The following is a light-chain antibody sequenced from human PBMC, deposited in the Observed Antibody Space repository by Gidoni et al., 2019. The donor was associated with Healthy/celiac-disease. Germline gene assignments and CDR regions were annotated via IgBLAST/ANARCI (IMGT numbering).Light chain of an antibody. Sequence: SYVLTPPPSVSVAPGKPARITCGGNNIGSKGVHWYQQKPGQAPVLVIYYDSDRPSGIPERFSGSNSGNTATLTISRVEAGDEADYYCQVWDSSSDHPVVFGGGTKLTVL. CDR1: NIGSKG. J-gene: IGLJ2*01. CDR3: QVWDSSSDHPVV. CDR2: YDS. V-gene: IGLV3-21*04.